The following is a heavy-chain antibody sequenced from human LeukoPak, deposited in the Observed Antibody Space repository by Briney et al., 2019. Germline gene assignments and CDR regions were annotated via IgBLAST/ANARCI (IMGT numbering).Heavy chain of an antibody. V-gene: IGHV4-4*07. CDR1: GGSISSYY. Sequence: SETLSLTCTVSGGSISSYYWSWIRQPAGKGLEWIGRISTSGSTNYNPCLKSRVTMSVDTSKNQFSLKLSSVTAADTAVYYCARRNYDFWSGYSGHAFDIWGQGTMVTVSS. CDR2: ISTSGST. CDR3: ARRNYDFWSGYSGHAFDI. J-gene: IGHJ3*02. D-gene: IGHD3-3*01.